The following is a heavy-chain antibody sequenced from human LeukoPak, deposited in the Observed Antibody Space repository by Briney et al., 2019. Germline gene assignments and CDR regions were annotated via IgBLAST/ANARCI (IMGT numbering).Heavy chain of an antibody. D-gene: IGHD6-19*01. CDR2: IFYSGST. Sequence: KPSETLSLTCTVSGGSITSSNYYWGWIRQPPGKGLEWIGTIFYSGSTYYNPSLKSRVTISVDTSKNQFSLKLSSVTAADTAVYYCARHERYSSVWPGYCFDIWGQGTMVTVSS. CDR1: GGSITSSNYY. CDR3: ARHERYSSVWPGYCFDI. V-gene: IGHV4-39*01. J-gene: IGHJ3*02.